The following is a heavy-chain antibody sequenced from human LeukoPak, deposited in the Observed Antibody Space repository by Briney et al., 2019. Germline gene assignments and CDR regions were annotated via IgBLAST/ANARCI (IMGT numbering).Heavy chain of an antibody. Sequence: QPGGSLRLSCAASGFTFSSYAMSWVRQAPGKGLEWVSAISGSGGSTYYADSVKGRFTISRDYSKNTLYLQMNSLRAEDTAVYYCAKVRDGDPYSSSWYKVSRDFDYWGQGTLVTVSS. CDR1: GFTFSSYA. CDR3: AKVRDGDPYSSSWYKVSRDFDY. CDR2: ISGSGGST. D-gene: IGHD6-13*01. V-gene: IGHV3-23*01. J-gene: IGHJ4*02.